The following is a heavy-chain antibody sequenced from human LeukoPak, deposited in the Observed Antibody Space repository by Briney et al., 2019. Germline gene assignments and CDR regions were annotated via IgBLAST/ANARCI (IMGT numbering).Heavy chain of an antibody. V-gene: IGHV1-69*04. CDR1: GGTFSSYA. CDR2: IIPILGIA. Sequence: SVKVSCKASGGTFSSYAISWVRQAPGQGLELMGRIIPILGIANYEQKFQGRVTITADKSTSTAYMELSSLRSEDTAVYYCARDPGYCSGGSCYAPFDIWGQGTMVTVSS. D-gene: IGHD2-15*01. CDR3: ARDPGYCSGGSCYAPFDI. J-gene: IGHJ3*02.